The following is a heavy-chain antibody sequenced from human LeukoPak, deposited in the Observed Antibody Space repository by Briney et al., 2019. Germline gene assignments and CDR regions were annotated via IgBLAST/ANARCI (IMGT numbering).Heavy chain of an antibody. V-gene: IGHV3-23*01. Sequence: PGGSLRLSCAASGFTFSSYAMTWVRQAPGKGLEWVSGISGSGGSTYYTDSVKGRFTMSRDNSKNTLYLQMNSLRAEDTAMYYCARRRDSGSLQHFDYWGQGTLVTVSS. CDR1: GFTFSSYA. D-gene: IGHD1-26*01. CDR3: ARRRDSGSLQHFDY. CDR2: ISGSGGST. J-gene: IGHJ4*02.